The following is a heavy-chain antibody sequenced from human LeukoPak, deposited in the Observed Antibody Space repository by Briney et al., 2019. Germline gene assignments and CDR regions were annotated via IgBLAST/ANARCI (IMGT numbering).Heavy chain of an antibody. J-gene: IGHJ6*02. V-gene: IGHV3-33*01. CDR1: GFTFSSYG. D-gene: IGHD1-26*01. CDR2: IWYDGSNK. CDR3: ARARIVGATTVPYYYGMDV. Sequence: GRSLRLSCAASGFTFSSYGMHWVRQAPGKRLEWVAVIWYDGSNKYYADSVKGRFTISRDNSKNTLYLQMNSLRAEDTAVYYCARARIVGATTVPYYYGMDVWGQGTTVTVSS.